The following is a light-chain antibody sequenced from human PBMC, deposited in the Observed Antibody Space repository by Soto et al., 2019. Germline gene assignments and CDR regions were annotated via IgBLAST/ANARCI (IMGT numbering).Light chain of an antibody. CDR3: CSYAGSDTYV. J-gene: IGLJ1*01. CDR1: SNNVGSYNL. V-gene: IGLV2-23*02. Sequence: QSVLTQPASVSGSPGQSITISCTGTSNNVGSYNLVSWYQQHPGKAPKLMIYEVYKRPPGVSNRFSGSKSGITASLTISGLQAEDEGDYYCCSYAGSDTYVFGTGTKVTV. CDR2: EVY.